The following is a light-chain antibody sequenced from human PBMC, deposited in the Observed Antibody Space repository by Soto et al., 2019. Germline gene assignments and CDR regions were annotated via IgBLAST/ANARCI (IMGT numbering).Light chain of an antibody. Sequence: QSALTQPASVSGSPGQSITISCTGTSSDVGGYNYVSWYQQHPGKAPKLMIYDVSNRPSGVSNRFSDSKSGNTASLTISGLQAEDEADYYCSSYTSSSTLYVVFGGGTKLTVL. J-gene: IGLJ2*01. CDR2: DVS. V-gene: IGLV2-14*01. CDR1: SSDVGGYNY. CDR3: SSYTSSSTLYVV.